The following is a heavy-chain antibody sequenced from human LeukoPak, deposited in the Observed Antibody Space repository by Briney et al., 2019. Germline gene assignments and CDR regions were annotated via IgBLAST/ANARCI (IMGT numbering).Heavy chain of an antibody. D-gene: IGHD3-10*01. CDR1: GFTVSSNY. CDR3: AREEWFGNYGMDV. V-gene: IGHV3-53*05. Sequence: GGSLRLSCAASGFTVSSNYMSWVRQAPGKGLEWVSVIYSGGSTYYADSVKGRFTISRDNSKNTLYLQMNSLRSEDTAVYCCAREEWFGNYGMDVWGKGTTVTVSS. CDR2: IYSGGST. J-gene: IGHJ6*04.